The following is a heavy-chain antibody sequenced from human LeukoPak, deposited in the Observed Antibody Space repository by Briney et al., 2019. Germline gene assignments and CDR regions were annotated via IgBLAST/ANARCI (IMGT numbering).Heavy chain of an antibody. V-gene: IGHV4-59*12. CDR2: IYYSGST. CDR1: GGSISSYY. D-gene: IGHD3-9*01. CDR3: ARLKYSGFDWLWTYYYYMDV. Sequence: PSETLSLTCTVSGGSISSYYWSWIRQPPGKGLEWIGYIYYSGSTNYNPSLKSRVTISVDTSKNQFSLKLSSVTAADTAVYYCARLKYSGFDWLWTYYYYMDVWGKGTTVTISS. J-gene: IGHJ6*03.